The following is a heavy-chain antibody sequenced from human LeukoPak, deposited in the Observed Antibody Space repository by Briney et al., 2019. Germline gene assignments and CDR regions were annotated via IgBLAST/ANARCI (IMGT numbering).Heavy chain of an antibody. CDR1: GGSTSSSSYY. Sequence: PSETLSLTCTVSGGSTSSSSYYWGWIRQPPGKGLEWIGSIYYSGSTYYNPSLESRVTISVDTSKNQFSLKLSSVTAADTAVYYCARPMVRGAVDYWGQGTLVTVSS. CDR3: ARPMVRGAVDY. J-gene: IGHJ4*02. V-gene: IGHV4-39*01. D-gene: IGHD3-10*01. CDR2: IYYSGST.